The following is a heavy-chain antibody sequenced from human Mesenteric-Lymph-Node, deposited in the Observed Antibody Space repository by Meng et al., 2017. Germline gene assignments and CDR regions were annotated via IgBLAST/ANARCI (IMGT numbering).Heavy chain of an antibody. CDR2: MNPNRGTT. J-gene: IGHJ4*02. D-gene: IGHD6-19*01. Sequence: QWQLVTYGHEFKRPGASVKVSCKASGYTFTSYDINWVRQGTGQGLEWMGWMNPNRGTTGYAQKFQGRVTMTRNISKSTAYMDLSSLRSEDTVVYYCATGVADFEYWGQGTLVTVSS. V-gene: IGHV1-8*01. CDR3: ATGVADFEY. CDR1: GYTFTSYD.